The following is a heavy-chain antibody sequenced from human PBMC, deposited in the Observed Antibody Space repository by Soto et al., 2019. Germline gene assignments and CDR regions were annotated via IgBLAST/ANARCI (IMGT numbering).Heavy chain of an antibody. CDR2: ISGYNGNT. V-gene: IGHV1-18*01. Sequence: ASLKVSCKASGYTFSSYGINWMRQAPGQGLEWMGYISGYNGNTIYAQRLQGRVTMTTDTSTSTAYMELRSLRAEDTAVYYCARDRPGYSYGLDYWGQGTLVTVSS. CDR1: GYTFSSYG. CDR3: ARDRPGYSYGLDY. J-gene: IGHJ4*02. D-gene: IGHD5-18*01.